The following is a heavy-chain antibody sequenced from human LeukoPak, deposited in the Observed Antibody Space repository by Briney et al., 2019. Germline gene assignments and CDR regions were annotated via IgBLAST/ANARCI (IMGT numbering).Heavy chain of an antibody. V-gene: IGHV3-9*01. CDR2: ISWNSGSI. Sequence: GGSLRLSCAASGFTFDDYAMHWVRQAPGKGLEWVSGISWNSGSIGYADSVKGRFTISRDNAKNSLYLQMNSLRAEDTALYYCAKDMTQQQLVLEHWGQGTLVTVSS. J-gene: IGHJ1*01. D-gene: IGHD6-13*01. CDR3: AKDMTQQQLVLEH. CDR1: GFTFDDYA.